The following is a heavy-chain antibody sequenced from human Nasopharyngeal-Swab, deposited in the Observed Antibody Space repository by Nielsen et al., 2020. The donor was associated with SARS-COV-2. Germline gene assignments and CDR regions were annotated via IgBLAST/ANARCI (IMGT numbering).Heavy chain of an antibody. D-gene: IGHD3-3*01. CDR2: IGAYNGNT. Sequence: WVRQAPGQGLEWMGWIGAYNGNTSYAQKFQDRVTMTTDTSTSTVYMELRSLRSDDTAVYYCARHGVAEDYWGQGTLVTVSS. CDR3: ARHGVAEDY. J-gene: IGHJ4*02. V-gene: IGHV1-18*01.